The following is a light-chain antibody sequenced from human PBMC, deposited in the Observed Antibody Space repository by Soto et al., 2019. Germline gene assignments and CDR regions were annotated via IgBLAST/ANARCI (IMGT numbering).Light chain of an antibody. CDR3: QQYGDSPAT. J-gene: IGKJ3*01. CDR1: QSVSSSY. Sequence: EIVLTQSPGTLSLSPGERATLSCRASQSVSSSYLAWYQQKPGQAPRLLIYGAFNRATSIPDRFSGSGSGTDFTLTFSRLEPEDFAVYYCQQYGDSPATFGPGTKVDIK. CDR2: GAF. V-gene: IGKV3-20*01.